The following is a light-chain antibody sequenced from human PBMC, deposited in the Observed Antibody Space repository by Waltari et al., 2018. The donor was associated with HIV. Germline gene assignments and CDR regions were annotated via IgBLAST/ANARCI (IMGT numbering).Light chain of an antibody. CDR3: AAWDDRLDGQGV. V-gene: IGLV1-44*01. CDR1: RSNIGTNT. Sequence: QSVLTQPPSASGTPGQRVTISCSGTRSNIGTNTVNWYQIIPGTAPKLLIYNDSHRPSGVPDRCSGSRSGTSASLAISGLQSEDEADYYCAAWDDRLDGQGVFGGGTTLTVL. CDR2: NDS. J-gene: IGLJ3*02.